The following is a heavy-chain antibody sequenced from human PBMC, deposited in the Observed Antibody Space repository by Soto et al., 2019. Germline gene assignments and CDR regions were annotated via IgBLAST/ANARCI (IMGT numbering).Heavy chain of an antibody. CDR1: GFSLSTSGVG. Sequence: QITLKESGPTLVKPTQTLTLTCTFSGFSLSTSGVGVGWIRQPPGKALEWLALIYWNDDKRYSPSLKSRLTSTKDTSKNQVVLTMTNMDPVDTATYYCAHTGNSSSGGSRWFDPWGQGTLVTVSS. CDR3: AHTGNSSSGGSRWFDP. D-gene: IGHD6-6*01. V-gene: IGHV2-5*01. CDR2: IYWNDDK. J-gene: IGHJ5*02.